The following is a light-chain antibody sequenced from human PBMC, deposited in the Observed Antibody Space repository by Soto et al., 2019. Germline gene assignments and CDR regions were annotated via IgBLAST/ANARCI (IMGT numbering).Light chain of an antibody. CDR1: QSISNY. Sequence: DIQMTQSPATLSASVGDRVTLTCRASQSISNYLAWYQQKPGKAPKLLIYQTSSLESGVPSRFSGSGSGTEFTLTISSLQPDDFATYYCQQSKTLYTFGQGTKLEIK. CDR2: QTS. J-gene: IGKJ2*01. CDR3: QQSKTLYT. V-gene: IGKV1-5*03.